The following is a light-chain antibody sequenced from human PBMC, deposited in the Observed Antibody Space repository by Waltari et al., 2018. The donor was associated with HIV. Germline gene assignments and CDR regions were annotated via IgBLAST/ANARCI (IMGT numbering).Light chain of an antibody. CDR1: QSLYNSNNKNS. Sequence: DIVMTQYQDSLDVSLGERATINCRSSQSLYNSNNKNSLAWYQQKPGQPPKLLIYWASTRNSGVPDRFTGSGSGTDFTLSISSLQAEDVAVYYCQQHDVSPYTFGQGTKV. J-gene: IGKJ2*01. V-gene: IGKV4-1*01. CDR3: QQHDVSPYT. CDR2: WAS.